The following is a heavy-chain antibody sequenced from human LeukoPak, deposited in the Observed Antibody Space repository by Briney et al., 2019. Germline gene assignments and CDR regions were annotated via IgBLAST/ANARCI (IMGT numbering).Heavy chain of an antibody. D-gene: IGHD6-19*01. Sequence: ASVTVSCKASGGTFSSYAISWVRQAPGQGLEWMGRIIPILGIANYAQKFQGRVTITADKSTSTAYMELSSRRSEDTAVYYCARDKPYSSGEAPQNYYYYGMDVWGQGTTVTVSS. J-gene: IGHJ6*02. V-gene: IGHV1-69*04. CDR3: ARDKPYSSGEAPQNYYYYGMDV. CDR1: GGTFSSYA. CDR2: IIPILGIA.